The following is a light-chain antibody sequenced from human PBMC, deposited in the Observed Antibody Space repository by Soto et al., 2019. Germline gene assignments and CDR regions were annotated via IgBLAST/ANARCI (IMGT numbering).Light chain of an antibody. CDR3: SSYTDSRTYV. CDR1: SSDVGGYNY. J-gene: IGLJ1*01. CDR2: EVS. V-gene: IGLV2-14*01. Sequence: QSVLTQPASVSLSPGQSITISCSGASSDVGGYNYVSWYQQHPGKAPKLMIYEVSNRPSGVSSRFSGSKSGNTASLTISGLQSEDEADYYCSSYTDSRTYVFGTGTKVTVL.